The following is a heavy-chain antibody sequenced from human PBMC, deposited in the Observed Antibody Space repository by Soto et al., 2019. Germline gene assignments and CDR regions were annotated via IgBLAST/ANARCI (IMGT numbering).Heavy chain of an antibody. Sequence: SETLSLTCAVYGGSFSGYDWSWIRQPPGKGLEWIGEINHSGSTNYNPSLKSRVTISVDTSKNQFSLKLSSVTAADTAVYYCARARSLWPTFYYYYGMDVWGQGTTVTVS. J-gene: IGHJ6*02. CDR2: INHSGST. V-gene: IGHV4-34*01. D-gene: IGHD3-10*01. CDR1: GGSFSGYD. CDR3: ARARSLWPTFYYYYGMDV.